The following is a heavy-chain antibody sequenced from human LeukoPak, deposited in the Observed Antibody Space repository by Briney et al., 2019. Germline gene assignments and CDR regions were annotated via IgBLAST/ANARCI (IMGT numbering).Heavy chain of an antibody. CDR2: ISSSGSTI. J-gene: IGHJ3*02. CDR1: GFTFSDYY. V-gene: IGHV3-11*04. D-gene: IGHD1-26*01. CDR3: AKDRGWELLRGAFDI. Sequence: GGSLRLSCAASGFTFSDYYMSWIRQAPGKGLEWVSYISSSGSTIYYADSVKGRFTISRDNSKNTLYLQMNSLRAEDTAVYYCAKDRGWELLRGAFDIWGQGTMVTVSS.